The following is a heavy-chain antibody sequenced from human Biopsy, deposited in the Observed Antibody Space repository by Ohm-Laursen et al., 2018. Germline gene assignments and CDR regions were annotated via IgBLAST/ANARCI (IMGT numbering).Heavy chain of an antibody. CDR3: ARDAYGDYDTYY. CDR1: GGSISDYF. V-gene: IGHV4-4*07. J-gene: IGHJ6*03. CDR2: ISSSGRT. D-gene: IGHD4-17*01. Sequence: SETLSLTCTVSGGSISDYFWNWIRQPADKGLEYIGRISSSGRTFYNPSLKSRVTMSVATSDNQFSLNLSSVTAADTAVYFCARDAYGDYDTYY.